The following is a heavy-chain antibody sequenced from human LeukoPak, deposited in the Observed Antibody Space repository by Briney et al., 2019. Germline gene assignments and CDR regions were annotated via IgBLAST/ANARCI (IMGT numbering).Heavy chain of an antibody. Sequence: PSETLSLTCTVSGGSINSNSYYWGCIRQPPGKGLEWIGSIHYSGSTYYSPSLESRVTMSVDTSKNQFSLKLSSVTAADTAVYYCARHSRCSGGSCYSFDYWGQGTLVTVSS. CDR2: IHYSGST. D-gene: IGHD2-15*01. V-gene: IGHV4-39*01. CDR1: GGSINSNSYY. CDR3: ARHSRCSGGSCYSFDY. J-gene: IGHJ4*02.